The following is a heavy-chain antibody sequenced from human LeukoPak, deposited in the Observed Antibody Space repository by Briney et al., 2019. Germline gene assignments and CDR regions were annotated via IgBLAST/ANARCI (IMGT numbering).Heavy chain of an antibody. D-gene: IGHD6-19*01. V-gene: IGHV3-30*02. J-gene: IGHJ4*02. CDR3: ARAGSGWYDRLFDY. Sequence: GGSLRLSCAASGFTFSSYGMHWVRQAPGKGLEWVAFIRYDGSNKYYADSVKGRFTISRDNSKNTLYLQMNSLRAEDTAVYYCARAGSGWYDRLFDYWGQGTLVTVSS. CDR2: IRYDGSNK. CDR1: GFTFSSYG.